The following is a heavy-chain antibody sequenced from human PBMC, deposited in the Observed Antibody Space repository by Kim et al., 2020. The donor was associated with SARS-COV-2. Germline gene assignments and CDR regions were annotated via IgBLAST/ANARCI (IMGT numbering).Heavy chain of an antibody. D-gene: IGHD2-2*01. J-gene: IGHJ2*01. Sequence: SVKGRFTISRDNAKNSLYLQMNSLRAEDTAVYYCARKLTTSWDEDWYFDLWGRGTLVTVSS. CDR3: ARKLTTSWDEDWYFDL. V-gene: IGHV3-11*03.